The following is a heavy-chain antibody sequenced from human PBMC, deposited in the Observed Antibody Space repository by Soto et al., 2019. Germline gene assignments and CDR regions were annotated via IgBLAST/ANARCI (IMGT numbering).Heavy chain of an antibody. D-gene: IGHD6-19*01. CDR3: ARLGDSSGWFTDYYGMDV. J-gene: IGHJ6*04. CDR2: IYYSGST. Sequence: PSETLSLTCTVSGGSISSSSYYWGRIRQPPGKGLEWIGSIYYSGSTYYNPSLKSRVTISVDTSKNQFSLKLSSVTAADTAVYYCARLGDSSGWFTDYYGMDVWGEGTTVTVSS. V-gene: IGHV4-39*01. CDR1: GGSISSSSYY.